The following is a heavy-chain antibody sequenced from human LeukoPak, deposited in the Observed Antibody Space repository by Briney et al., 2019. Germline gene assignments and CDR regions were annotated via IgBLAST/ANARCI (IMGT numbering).Heavy chain of an antibody. D-gene: IGHD6-19*01. V-gene: IGHV1-69*06. J-gene: IGHJ1*01. CDR2: IIPIFGTA. Sequence: ASVKVSCKASGGTFSIYAISWVRQAPGQGLEWMGGIIPIFGTANYAQKFQGRVTITADKSTSTAYMELSSLRSEDTAVYYCARTFGYSSGWYGDFQHWGQGTLVAVSS. CDR1: GGTFSIYA. CDR3: ARTFGYSSGWYGDFQH.